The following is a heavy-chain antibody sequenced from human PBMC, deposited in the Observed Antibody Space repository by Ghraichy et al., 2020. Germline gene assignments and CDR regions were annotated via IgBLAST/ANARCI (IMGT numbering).Heavy chain of an antibody. Sequence: SETLSLTCTVSGGSISSGDYYWSWIRQPPGKGLEWIGYIYYSGSTYYNPSLKSRVTISVDTSKNQFSLKLSSVTAADTAVYYCAREGRWNPGFAYWGQGTLVTVSS. CDR3: AREGRWNPGFAY. CDR1: GGSISSGDYY. V-gene: IGHV4-30-4*01. J-gene: IGHJ4*02. D-gene: IGHD1-1*01. CDR2: IYYSGST.